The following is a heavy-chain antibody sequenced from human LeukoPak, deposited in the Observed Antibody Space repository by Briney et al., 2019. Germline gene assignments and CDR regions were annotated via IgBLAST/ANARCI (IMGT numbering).Heavy chain of an antibody. D-gene: IGHD6-19*01. CDR1: GYTFTGYY. V-gene: IGHV1-2*02. Sequence: ASVKVSCKASGYTFTGYYMHWVRQAPGQGLEWMGWINPNSGGTNYAQKFQGRVTMTRDTSISTAYMELSRLRSDDTAVYYCARESPGIAVAGTKIDYWGQGTLVTVSS. CDR2: INPNSGGT. CDR3: ARESPGIAVAGTKIDY. J-gene: IGHJ4*02.